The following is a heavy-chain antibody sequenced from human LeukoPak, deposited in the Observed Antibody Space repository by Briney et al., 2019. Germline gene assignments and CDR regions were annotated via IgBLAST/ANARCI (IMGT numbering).Heavy chain of an antibody. V-gene: IGHV3-23*01. CDR2: ISGSGGST. CDR1: GFTFSSYA. Sequence: PGGPLRLSCAASGFTFSSYAMSWVRQAPGKGLEWVSGISGSGGSTYYADSVKGRFTISRDNSKNTLYLQMNSLRAEDTAIYFCAKLIVASDYWGQGTLVTVSS. J-gene: IGHJ4*02. D-gene: IGHD2/OR15-2a*01. CDR3: AKLIVASDY.